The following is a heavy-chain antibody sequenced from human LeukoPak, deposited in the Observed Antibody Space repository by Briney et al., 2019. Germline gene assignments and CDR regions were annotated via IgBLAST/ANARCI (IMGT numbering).Heavy chain of an antibody. CDR1: GGSISGLY. CDR3: ARHTYARPFAS. J-gene: IGHJ4*02. Sequence: SETLSLTCTLCGGSISGLYGSWIRQPPGKGLECIGYIYYSGDSNYNPSLKSRATISLDTSKNQFSLKVSSVTAADTAIYYCARHTYARPFASWGQGTLVTVSS. V-gene: IGHV4-59*08. D-gene: IGHD6-6*01. CDR2: IYYSGDS.